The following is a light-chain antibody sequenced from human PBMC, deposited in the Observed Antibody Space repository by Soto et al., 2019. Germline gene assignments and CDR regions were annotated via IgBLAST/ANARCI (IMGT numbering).Light chain of an antibody. CDR1: QSLLHITGETF. J-gene: IGKJ5*01. CDR2: EVS. Sequence: DVVMTQTPLSLSVAPGQPASISCKSSQSLLHITGETFLFWYLQKPGQSPQLLIYEVSTRVSGVPDRFSGSGSWTDFTLEISRVETDDVGIYYCMQSTQLPPTFGQGTRLVIE. CDR3: MQSTQLPPT. V-gene: IGKV2D-29*02.